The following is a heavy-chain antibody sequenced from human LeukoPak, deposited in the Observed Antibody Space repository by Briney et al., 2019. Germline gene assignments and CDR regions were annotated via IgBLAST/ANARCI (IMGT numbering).Heavy chain of an antibody. Sequence: PGGSLRLSCTISGYFVPNAWSNSVRQAPGRGLEWVGRIKSNQDGGITDYAAPVQDRFTISRDDSKNTMYLQMNNLKTEDTAVYYCTTDRKWRTYNWGQGTLVTVSS. CDR3: TTDRKWRTYN. CDR1: GYFVPNAW. V-gene: IGHV3-15*01. D-gene: IGHD3-16*01. J-gene: IGHJ4*02. CDR2: IKSNQDGGIT.